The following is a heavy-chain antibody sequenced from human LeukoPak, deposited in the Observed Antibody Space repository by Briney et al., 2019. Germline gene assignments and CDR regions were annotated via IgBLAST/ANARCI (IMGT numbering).Heavy chain of an antibody. V-gene: IGHV4-4*07. CDR3: AREGYYYDSSGYYYGVFDY. CDR2: IYTSGST. J-gene: IGHJ4*02. CDR1: GDSISSFY. Sequence: SETLSLTCTASGDSISSFYWSWIRQPAGKRLEWIGRIYTSGSTNYNPSLKSRVTMSVDTSKNQFSLKLSSVTAADTAVYYCAREGYYYDSSGYYYGVFDYWGQGTLVTVSS. D-gene: IGHD3-22*01.